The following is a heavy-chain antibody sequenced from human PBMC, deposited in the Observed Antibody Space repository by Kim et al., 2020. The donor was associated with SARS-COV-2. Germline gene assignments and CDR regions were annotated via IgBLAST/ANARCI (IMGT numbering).Heavy chain of an antibody. V-gene: IGHV3-66*01. D-gene: IGHD2-21*01. CDR1: GITLTNNH. CDR3: ARAIKFDGFAFFDL. Sequence: GGSLRLSCAASGITLTNNHMNWVRQAPGKGLEWVSVIYGGGTIDYADSVKDRFTISRDTSKNTVYLEMNSLRAEDTAVYYCARAIKFDGFAFFDLWGRGT. CDR2: IYGGGTI. J-gene: IGHJ2*01.